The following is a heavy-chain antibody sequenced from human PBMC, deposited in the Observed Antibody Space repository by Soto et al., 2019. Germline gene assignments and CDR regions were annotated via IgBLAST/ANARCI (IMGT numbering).Heavy chain of an antibody. J-gene: IGHJ4*02. CDR2: IIPILGIT. V-gene: IGHV1-69*04. CDR1: GDTFSSYS. Sequence: QVHLVHSGAEVEKPGSSVKVSCKASGDTFSSYSFTWVRQAPGQGLEWMGRIIPILGITNYAQKFQGRVTITADKSTRTAYMELSSLRSEDTAVYYCATDKDSTYDYWGQGTLVTVSS. D-gene: IGHD4-4*01. CDR3: ATDKDSTYDY.